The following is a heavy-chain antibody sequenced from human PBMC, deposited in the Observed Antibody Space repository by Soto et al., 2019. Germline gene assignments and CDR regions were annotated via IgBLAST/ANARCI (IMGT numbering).Heavy chain of an antibody. CDR2: INPSSLDT. Sequence: ASVKVSCKASGYTFTDYYLHWVRLAPVQGLEWIGGINPSSLDTNFAQKFQGRVTMTSDTSVSTVYMELSRLRSDDTAVYYCARERPNGLDRASEYWGPGTQVTGSS. CDR3: ARERPNGLDRASEY. D-gene: IGHD3-22*01. CDR1: GYTFTDYY. V-gene: IGHV1-2*02. J-gene: IGHJ4*02.